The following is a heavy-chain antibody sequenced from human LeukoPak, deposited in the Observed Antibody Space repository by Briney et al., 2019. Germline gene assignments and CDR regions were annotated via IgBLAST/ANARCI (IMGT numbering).Heavy chain of an antibody. Sequence: GGSLRLSCAASGFTFSNYWMSWVRQAPGMGLEWVANIKQDGSEKNYVDSVKGRFTISRDNAKNSLYLQMNSLRAEDTAVYFCARDLPNKRGHDYWGQGTLVTVSS. D-gene: IGHD1/OR15-1a*01. CDR1: GFTFSNYW. J-gene: IGHJ4*02. V-gene: IGHV3-7*03. CDR2: IKQDGSEK. CDR3: ARDLPNKRGHDY.